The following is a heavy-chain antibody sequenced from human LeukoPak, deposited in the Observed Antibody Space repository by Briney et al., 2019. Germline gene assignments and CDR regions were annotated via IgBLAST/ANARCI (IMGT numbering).Heavy chain of an antibody. V-gene: IGHV4-59*01. CDR1: GGSISSYY. J-gene: IGHJ4*02. D-gene: IGHD3-3*01. CDR3: ARGVIMSPRFDY. Sequence: SETLSPTCTVSGGSISSYYWSWFRQPPGKGLEWIGYIHYSGSTNYNPSLKSRVTISIDTSKNQFSLKLSSVTAADTAVYYCARGVIMSPRFDYWGQGTLVTVSS. CDR2: IHYSGST.